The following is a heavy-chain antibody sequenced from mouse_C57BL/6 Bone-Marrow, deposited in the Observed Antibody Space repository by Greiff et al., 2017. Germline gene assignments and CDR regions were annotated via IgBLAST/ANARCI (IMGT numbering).Heavy chain of an antibody. Sequence: VMLVESGPGLVAPSQSLSITCTVSGFSLTSYGVHWVRQPPGKGLEWLVVIWSDGSTTYNSALKSSLSISKDNPESQVFLKMNSLQTDDTAMYYCARGDGSSFDYWGQGTTLTVSS. D-gene: IGHD1-1*01. J-gene: IGHJ2*01. V-gene: IGHV2-6*03. CDR2: IWSDGST. CDR3: ARGDGSSFDY. CDR1: GFSLTSYG.